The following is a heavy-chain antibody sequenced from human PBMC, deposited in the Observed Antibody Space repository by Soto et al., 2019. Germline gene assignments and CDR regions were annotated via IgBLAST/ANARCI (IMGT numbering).Heavy chain of an antibody. CDR2: MNANSGNT. J-gene: IGHJ4*02. D-gene: IGHD6-6*01. CDR1: GYAFTSYG. V-gene: IGHV1-8*02. CDR3: ARTLFEYSSSPVDY. Sequence: ASVQVSCKASGYAFTSYGIIWVRQATGQGLEWMGWMNANSGNTGYAQKFQGRVTMTRNTSISTAYMELSSLRSEDTAVYYCARTLFEYSSSPVDYWGQGTLVTVSS.